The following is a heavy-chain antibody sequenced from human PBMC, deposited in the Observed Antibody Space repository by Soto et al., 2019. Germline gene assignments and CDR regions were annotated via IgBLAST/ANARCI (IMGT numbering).Heavy chain of an antibody. CDR3: TRDSVIAVAGTDAFDI. D-gene: IGHD6-19*01. V-gene: IGHV3-49*03. CDR2: IRSKAYGGTT. CDR1: GFTFGDYA. J-gene: IGHJ3*02. Sequence: GGSLRLSCTASGFTFGDYAMSWFRQAPGKGLEWVGFIRSKAYGGTTEYAASVKGRFTISIDDSKSIAYLQMNSLKTEDTAVYYCTRDSVIAVAGTDAFDIWGQGTMVTVSS.